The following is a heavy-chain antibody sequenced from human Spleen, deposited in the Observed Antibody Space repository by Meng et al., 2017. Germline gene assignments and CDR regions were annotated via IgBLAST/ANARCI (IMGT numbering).Heavy chain of an antibody. D-gene: IGHD3-22*01. CDR1: GFIVSSGY. V-gene: IGHV3-53*01. CDR3: LIDHDSSAYSFEL. CDR2: IYSGGNT. Sequence: GESLKISCAASGFIVSSGYMSWVRQAPGKGLEWVSIIYSGGNTYYADSVRGRFTISRDNSKNSLYLQMNSLRAEDTAIYHCLIDHDSSAYSFELWGQGTVVTVSS. J-gene: IGHJ4*02.